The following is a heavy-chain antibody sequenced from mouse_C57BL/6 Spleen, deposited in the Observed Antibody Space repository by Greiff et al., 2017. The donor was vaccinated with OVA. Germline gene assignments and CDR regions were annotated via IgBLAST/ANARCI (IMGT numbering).Heavy chain of an antibody. V-gene: IGHV1-55*01. CDR3: ARDGDYDYPAWFAY. CDR2: IYPGSGST. J-gene: IGHJ3*01. CDR1: GYTFTSYW. D-gene: IGHD2-4*01. Sequence: QVQLQQPGAELVKPGASVKMSCKASGYTFTSYWITWVKQRPGQGLEWIGDIYPGSGSTNYNEKFKSKATLTVDTSSSTAYMQLSSLTSEDSAVYYCARDGDYDYPAWFAYWGQGTLVTVSA.